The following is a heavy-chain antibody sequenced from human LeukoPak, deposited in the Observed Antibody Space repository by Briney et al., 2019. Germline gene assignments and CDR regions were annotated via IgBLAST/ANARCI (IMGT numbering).Heavy chain of an antibody. CDR3: ATPDSSGYYYLY. CDR1: GGSFSGYY. V-gene: IGHV4-34*01. D-gene: IGHD3-22*01. Sequence: SETLSLTCAVYGGSFSGYYWSWIRQPPGKGLEWIGEINHSGSTNYNPSLKSRVTISVDTSKNQFSLKLSSVTAADTAVYYCATPDSSGYYYLYWGQGTLATVSS. J-gene: IGHJ4*02. CDR2: INHSGST.